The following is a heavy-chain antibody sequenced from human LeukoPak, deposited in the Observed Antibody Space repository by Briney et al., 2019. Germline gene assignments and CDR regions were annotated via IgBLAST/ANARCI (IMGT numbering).Heavy chain of an antibody. CDR2: IYYSGST. CDR3: ARSGSSSDWFDP. J-gene: IGHJ5*02. D-gene: IGHD6-6*01. Sequence: SETLSLTCTVSGGAISSYYWSWIRQPPGKGLEWIGYIYYSGSTNYNPSLKSRVTISVDTSKNQFSLKLSSVTAADTAVYYCARSGSSSDWFDPWGQGTLVTVSS. V-gene: IGHV4-59*01. CDR1: GGAISSYY.